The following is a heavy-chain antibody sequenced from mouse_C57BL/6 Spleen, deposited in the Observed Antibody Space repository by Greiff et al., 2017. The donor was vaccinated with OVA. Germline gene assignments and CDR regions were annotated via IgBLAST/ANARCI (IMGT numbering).Heavy chain of an antibody. V-gene: IGHV1-42*01. Sequence: EVQLQESGPELVKPGASVKISCKASGYSFTGYYMNWVKQSPEKSLEWIGEINPSTGGTTYNQKFKAKATLTVDKSSSTAYMQLKSLTSEDSAVDDCARVVGRDWYFDVWGTGTTVTVSS. CDR2: INPSTGGT. J-gene: IGHJ1*03. CDR3: ARVVGRDWYFDV. D-gene: IGHD1-1*02. CDR1: GYSFTGYY.